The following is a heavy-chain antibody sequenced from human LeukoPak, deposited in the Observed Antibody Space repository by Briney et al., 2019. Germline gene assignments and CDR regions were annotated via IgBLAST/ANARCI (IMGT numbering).Heavy chain of an antibody. CDR2: MNPNSGNT. Sequence: ASVKVSCKASGYTFTSYDINWVRQATGQGLEWMGWMNPNSGNTGYAQKFQGRVTMTRNTSISTAYMELSSLRSEDTAVYYCARVPARGYSGYYYYDMDVWGQGSTVTVSS. CDR3: ARVPARGYSGYYYYDMDV. D-gene: IGHD5-12*01. J-gene: IGHJ6*02. CDR1: GYTFTSYD. V-gene: IGHV1-8*01.